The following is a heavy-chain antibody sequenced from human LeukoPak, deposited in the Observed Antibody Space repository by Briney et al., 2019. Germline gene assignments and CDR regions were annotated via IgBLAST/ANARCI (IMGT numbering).Heavy chain of an antibody. CDR1: GYSFTSYW. Sequence: GESLKISCKGSGYSFTSYWISWVRQMPGKGLEWMGRIDPSDSYTNYSPSFEGHVTISADKSISTAYLQWSSPKASDIATYYCARNYGAAGEFDYWGQGTLVTVSS. V-gene: IGHV5-10-1*01. J-gene: IGHJ4*02. CDR2: IDPSDSYT. CDR3: ARNYGAAGEFDY. D-gene: IGHD6-13*01.